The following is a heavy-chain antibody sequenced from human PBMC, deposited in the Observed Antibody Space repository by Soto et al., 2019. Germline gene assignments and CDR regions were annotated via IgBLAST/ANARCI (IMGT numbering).Heavy chain of an antibody. CDR1: GFIFSSYA. Sequence: QVQLVESGGGVVQPGRSLRLSCAASGFIFSSYAMHWVRQAPGQGLEWVAVISYDGLNKYYADSVKGRFTISRDNSKNTLFLKMNSLRIQDTAVYYCASYCASPRCSAGPALGSWGQGTVVTVSS. J-gene: IGHJ5*02. CDR3: ASYCASPRCSAGPALGS. V-gene: IGHV3-30-3*01. CDR2: ISYDGLNK. D-gene: IGHD2-2*01.